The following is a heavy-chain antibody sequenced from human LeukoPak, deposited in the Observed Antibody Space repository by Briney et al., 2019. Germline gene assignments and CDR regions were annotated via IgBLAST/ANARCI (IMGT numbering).Heavy chain of an antibody. Sequence: PSETLSLTCTVSGGSISSSSYYWGWIRQPPGKGLEWIGSIYYSGSTYYNPSLKSRVTISVDTSKNQFSLKLSSVTAADTAVYYCARVEVSYRVQHWGQGTLVTVSS. J-gene: IGHJ1*01. CDR1: GGSISSSSYY. D-gene: IGHD1-26*01. CDR3: ARVEVSYRVQH. V-gene: IGHV4-39*07. CDR2: IYYSGST.